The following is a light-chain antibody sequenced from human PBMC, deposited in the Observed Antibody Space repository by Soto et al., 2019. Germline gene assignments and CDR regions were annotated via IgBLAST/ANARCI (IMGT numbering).Light chain of an antibody. CDR2: STS. J-gene: IGLJ3*02. V-gene: IGLV7-43*01. CDR1: TGAVTSTHY. Sequence: QAVVTQEPSLTVSLGGTVTLTCSSSTGAVTSTHYANWFQQKPGQPPRSLIYSTSNKYSWTPARFSGSLLGGSAALTLSDVQPEDEADYYCQLYSGATRVFGGGTKVTVL. CDR3: QLYSGATRV.